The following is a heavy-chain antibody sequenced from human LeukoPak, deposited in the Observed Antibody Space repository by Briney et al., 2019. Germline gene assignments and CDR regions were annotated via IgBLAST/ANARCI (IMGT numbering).Heavy chain of an antibody. J-gene: IGHJ4*02. Sequence: GGSLRLSCAASGFTFSSYWMHWVRQAPGKGLVWVSRINSDGSSTSYADSVKGRFTISRDNAKNTLYVQMNSLRAEDTAVYFCARDSLGAIECSSSSLDYWGQGTLVTVST. V-gene: IGHV3-74*01. D-gene: IGHD6-6*01. CDR3: ARDSLGAIECSSSSLDY. CDR1: GFTFSSYW. CDR2: INSDGSST.